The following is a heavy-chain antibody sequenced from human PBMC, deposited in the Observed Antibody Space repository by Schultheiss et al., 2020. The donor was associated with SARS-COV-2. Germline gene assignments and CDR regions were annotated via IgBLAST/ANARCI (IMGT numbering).Heavy chain of an antibody. CDR2: IWYDGNNK. Sequence: GGSLRLSCAASGFTFSSYGMHWVRQAPGKGLEWVAVIWYDGNNKFYADSVKGRFSISRDNSKNTLHLVMNSLTAEDTAVYYCAKEKDYYDGSGYSYYFPMDVRGPGTTVTVAS. CDR1: GFTFSSYG. CDR3: AKEKDYYDGSGYSYYFPMDV. V-gene: IGHV3-33*03. J-gene: IGHJ6*01. D-gene: IGHD3-22*01.